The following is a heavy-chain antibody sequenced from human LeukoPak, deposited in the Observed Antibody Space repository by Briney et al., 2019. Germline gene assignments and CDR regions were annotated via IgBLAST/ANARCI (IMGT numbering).Heavy chain of an antibody. CDR1: GDSVSSNTAA. CDR3: ARDPGYYYAMDV. Sequence: SQSLSLTCAISGDSVSSNTAAWNWVRQSPSRGLVWLGRTYYRSKWYYDYATSVSSRMAINPDTSKNLFSLQLNSVTPEDTAVYYCARDPGYYYAMDVWGQGTTVTVSS. V-gene: IGHV6-1*01. CDR2: TYYRSKWYY. J-gene: IGHJ6*02. D-gene: IGHD2-15*01.